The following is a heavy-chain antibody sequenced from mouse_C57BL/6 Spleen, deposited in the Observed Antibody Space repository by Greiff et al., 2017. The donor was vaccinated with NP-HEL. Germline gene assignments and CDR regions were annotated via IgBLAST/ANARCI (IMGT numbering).Heavy chain of an antibody. CDR2: IDPETGGT. Sequence: QVQLKQSGAELVRPGASVTLSCKASGYTFTDYEMHWVKQTPVHGLEWIGAIDPETGGTAYNQKFKGKAILTADKSSSTAYMELRSLTSEDSAVYYCTRDYGSSWDYFDYWGQGTTLTVSS. CDR1: GYTFTDYE. J-gene: IGHJ2*01. D-gene: IGHD1-1*01. V-gene: IGHV1-15*01. CDR3: TRDYGSSWDYFDY.